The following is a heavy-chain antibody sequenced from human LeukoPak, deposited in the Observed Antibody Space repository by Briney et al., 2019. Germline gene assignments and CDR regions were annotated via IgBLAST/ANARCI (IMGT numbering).Heavy chain of an antibody. D-gene: IGHD1-26*01. CDR1: GGSISSSSYY. CDR2: IYYSGST. Sequence: SETLSLTCTVSGGSISSSSYYWGWIRQPPGKGLEWIGSIYYSGSTYYNPSLKSRVTISVDTSKNQFSLKLSSVTAADTAVYYCARDTAVRVSPNIVGATHFDYWGQGTLVTVSS. CDR3: ARDTAVRVSPNIVGATHFDY. J-gene: IGHJ4*02. V-gene: IGHV4-39*02.